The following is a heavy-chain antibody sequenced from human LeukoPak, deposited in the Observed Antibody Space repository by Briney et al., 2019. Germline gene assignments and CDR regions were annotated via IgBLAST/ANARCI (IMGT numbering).Heavy chain of an antibody. J-gene: IGHJ4*02. Sequence: GGSLRLSCAASGFTFSSYEMPWFRQAPGKGLKGVAVVSDDGSNKNYADSVKGRFTISRDNSRNTLYLQMNSLGAEDTAVYYCASARESGLTAAAGSAFDYWGQGALVTVSS. D-gene: IGHD6-13*01. V-gene: IGHV3-30*01. CDR1: GFTFSSYE. CDR3: ASARESGLTAAAGSAFDY. CDR2: VSDDGSNK.